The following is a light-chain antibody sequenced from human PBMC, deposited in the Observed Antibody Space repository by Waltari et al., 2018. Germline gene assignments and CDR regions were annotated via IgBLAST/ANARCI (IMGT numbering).Light chain of an antibody. CDR2: DVS. V-gene: IGLV2-14*03. J-gene: IGLJ3*02. CDR1: RSDIGGYNY. Sequence: SALTQPASVSGSPGQSITISCTGTRSDIGGYNYFSWYQEHPGRAPKLMIFDVSDRPSGVSNRFSGSKSGNTASLTISGLQADDEADYYCSSYTSSGTPWVFGGGTKLTVL. CDR3: SSYTSSGTPWV.